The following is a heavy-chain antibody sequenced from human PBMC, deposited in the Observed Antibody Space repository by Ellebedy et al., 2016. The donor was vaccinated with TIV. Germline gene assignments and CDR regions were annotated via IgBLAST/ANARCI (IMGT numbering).Heavy chain of an antibody. CDR2: IYYNGNT. D-gene: IGHD5-18*01. J-gene: IGHJ4*02. Sequence: SETLSLTXTVSGGSISSSDYYWAWIRQSPGKGLEWIGSIYYNGNTYYHPSLKSRVTISRDTSKNQFSLKLSSVTAADTAVYYCARAGRDGYSSWGQGTLVTVSS. CDR1: GGSISSSDYY. CDR3: ARAGRDGYSS. V-gene: IGHV4-39*07.